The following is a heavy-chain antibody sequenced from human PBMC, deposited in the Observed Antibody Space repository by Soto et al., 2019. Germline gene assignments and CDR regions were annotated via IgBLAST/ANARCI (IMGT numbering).Heavy chain of an antibody. CDR2: IIPIFGTA. V-gene: IGHV1-69*01. CDR1: GGTFSSYA. J-gene: IGHJ4*02. Sequence: QVQLVQSGAEVKKPGSSVKVSCKASGGTFSSYAISWVRQAPGQGLEWMGGIIPIFGTANYAQKLQGRVTITAAESTRTAYMELSSLRSEDTAVYYCARGGVSWPSSTTFDYWGQGTLVTVSS. D-gene: IGHD2-2*01. CDR3: ARGGVSWPSSTTFDY.